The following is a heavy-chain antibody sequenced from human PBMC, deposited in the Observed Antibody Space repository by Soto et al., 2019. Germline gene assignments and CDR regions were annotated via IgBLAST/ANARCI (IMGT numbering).Heavy chain of an antibody. V-gene: IGHV3-23*01. CDR3: AKGDYGAPTGSGFDP. CDR2: ISGSGGST. J-gene: IGHJ5*02. Sequence: EVQLLESGGGLVQPGGSLRLSCAASGFTFSSYAMSWVRQAPGKGLEWVSAISGSGGSTYYADSAKGRFTISRDNSKNTLYLQMNSLRAEDTAVYYCAKGDYGAPTGSGFDPWGQGTLVTVSS. D-gene: IGHD4-17*01. CDR1: GFTFSSYA.